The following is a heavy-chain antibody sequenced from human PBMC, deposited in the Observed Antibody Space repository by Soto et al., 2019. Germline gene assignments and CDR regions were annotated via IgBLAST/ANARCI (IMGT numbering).Heavy chain of an antibody. J-gene: IGHJ6*02. Sequence: GASVKVSCKAAGYTFTIYAMHWVRQAPGQRLEWMGWINAGNGNTKYPQKFQGRVTITRDTSASTAYMELSSLRSEDTAVYYCARESITIFGVVVISPHYGMDVWGQGTTVAVSS. CDR1: GYTFTIYA. CDR3: ARESITIFGVVVISPHYGMDV. V-gene: IGHV1-3*01. D-gene: IGHD3-3*01. CDR2: INAGNGNT.